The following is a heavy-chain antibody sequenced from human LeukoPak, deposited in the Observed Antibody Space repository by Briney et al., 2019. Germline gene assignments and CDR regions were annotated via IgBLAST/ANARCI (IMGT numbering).Heavy chain of an antibody. CDR3: AAQDNYGMDV. J-gene: IGHJ6*02. CDR2: IYYSGST. CDR1: GGSISSYY. V-gene: IGHV4-59*08. Sequence: PSETLSLTCTVSGGSISSYYWSWIRQPPGKGLEWIGYIYYSGSTNYNPSLKSRVTISVDTSKNQFSLRLSSVTAADTAVYYCAAQDNYGMDVWGQGTTVTVSS.